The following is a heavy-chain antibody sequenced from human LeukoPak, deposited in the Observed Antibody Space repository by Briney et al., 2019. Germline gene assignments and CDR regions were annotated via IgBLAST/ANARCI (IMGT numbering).Heavy chain of an antibody. V-gene: IGHV3-7*01. CDR1: GFTFSSYW. CDR2: IKPDGSQI. J-gene: IGHJ4*02. CDR3: ARDLNWETY. D-gene: IGHD1-1*01. Sequence: PGGSLRLSCAASGFTFSSYWMTWVRRAPGKGLEWVANIKPDGSQIYYVDSVKGRFTISRDNAKNSLYLQMNSLRAEDTAVYYCARDLNWETYWGQGTLVTVSS.